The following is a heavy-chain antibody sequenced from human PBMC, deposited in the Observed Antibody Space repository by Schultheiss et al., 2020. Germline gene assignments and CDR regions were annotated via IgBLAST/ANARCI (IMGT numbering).Heavy chain of an antibody. CDR2: IYYNGRT. CDR1: GGSVSSSSYY. Sequence: SETVSLTCSVSGGSVSSSSYYWMWIRQAPGKGLEWIGYIYYNGRTKYNPSLSSRFTMSVDTSRNQFSLTVNAVTAADTAVYFCARVLSGYASTHIDNWGQGTLVTVSS. CDR3: ARVLSGYASTHIDN. J-gene: IGHJ4*02. V-gene: IGHV4-61*01. D-gene: IGHD2-2*01.